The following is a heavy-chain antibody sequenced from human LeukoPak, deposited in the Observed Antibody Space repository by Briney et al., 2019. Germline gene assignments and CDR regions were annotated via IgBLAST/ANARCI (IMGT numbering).Heavy chain of an antibody. CDR2: IYHSGST. V-gene: IGHV4-38-2*01. Sequence: PSETLSLTFAVSGYSISSGNYWCCMRQPPGKGLEWSGSIYHSGSTFYNPSLKSRVTISVDTSKTQTSLKPNSVTAADTAVYYCTSPNCDNWGQGNLVTASS. CDR1: GYSISSGNY. CDR3: TSPNCDN. J-gene: IGHJ4*02. D-gene: IGHD2-8*01.